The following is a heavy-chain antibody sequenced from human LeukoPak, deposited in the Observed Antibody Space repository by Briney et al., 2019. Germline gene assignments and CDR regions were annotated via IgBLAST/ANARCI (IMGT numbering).Heavy chain of an antibody. V-gene: IGHV3-23*01. Sequence: SCKASGGTFSSYAMSWVRQAPGKGLEWVSAISGSGGSTYYADSVKGRFTISRDNSKNTLYLQMNSLRAEDTAVYYCAKGIGYYYDSSGYYLYFDYWGQGTLVTVSS. CDR3: AKGIGYYYDSSGYYLYFDY. J-gene: IGHJ4*02. D-gene: IGHD3-22*01. CDR1: GGTFSSYA. CDR2: ISGSGGST.